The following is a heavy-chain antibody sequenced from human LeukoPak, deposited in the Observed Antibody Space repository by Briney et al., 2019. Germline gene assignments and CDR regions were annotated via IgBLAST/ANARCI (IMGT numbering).Heavy chain of an antibody. J-gene: IGHJ4*02. Sequence: GRSLRLSCAASGFTSDDYAMHWVRQAPGKGLEWVSGISWNSGSIGYADSVKGRFTISRDNAKNSLYLQMNSLRAEDTALYYCAKDFTYYYDSSGYFDYWGQGTLVTVSS. CDR1: GFTSDDYA. V-gene: IGHV3-9*02. CDR3: AKDFTYYYDSSGYFDY. CDR2: ISWNSGSI. D-gene: IGHD3-22*01.